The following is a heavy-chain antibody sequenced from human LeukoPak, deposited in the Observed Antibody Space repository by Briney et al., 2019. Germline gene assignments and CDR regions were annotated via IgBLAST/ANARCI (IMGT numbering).Heavy chain of an antibody. V-gene: IGHV3-49*04. CDR2: IRNKANGGTT. Sequence: VEPGRSLRLSCTTSGFTFSDYAVSWVRQAPGKGLEWIGFIRNKANGGTTEYAASVKGRFTISRDDSKTIAHLQMSSLKTEDTAVYYCSRFYSSGWARGAFDIWGQGTMVTVSS. D-gene: IGHD3-22*01. CDR1: GFTFSDYA. CDR3: SRFYSSGWARGAFDI. J-gene: IGHJ3*02.